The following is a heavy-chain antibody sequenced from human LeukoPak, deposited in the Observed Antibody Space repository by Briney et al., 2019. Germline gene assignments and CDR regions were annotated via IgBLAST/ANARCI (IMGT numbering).Heavy chain of an antibody. Sequence: GGSLRLSCAASGFTFSSYEMNWVRQAPGKGLEWVSYISSSGSTIYYADSVKGRFTIFRDNAKNSLYLQMNSLRAEDTAVYYCARVRSHRILNWFDPWGQGTLVTVSS. CDR1: GFTFSSYE. D-gene: IGHD2-15*01. CDR3: ARVRSHRILNWFDP. V-gene: IGHV3-48*03. CDR2: ISSSGSTI. J-gene: IGHJ5*02.